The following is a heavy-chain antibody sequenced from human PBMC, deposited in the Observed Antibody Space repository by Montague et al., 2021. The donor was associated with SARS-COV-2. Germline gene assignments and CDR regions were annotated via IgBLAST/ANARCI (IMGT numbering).Heavy chain of an antibody. D-gene: IGHD6-13*01. J-gene: IGHJ4*02. V-gene: IGHV6-1*01. Sequence: CAISGDSVSSNTAAWNWIRQSPSRGLEWLGSTYYRSKWYNDYAVSVKSRISINADTSKNQFSLQLNSVTPEDTAVYYCARGISATNKWGQGTLVTVSS. CDR1: GDSVSSNTAA. CDR2: TYYRSKWYN. CDR3: ARGISATNK.